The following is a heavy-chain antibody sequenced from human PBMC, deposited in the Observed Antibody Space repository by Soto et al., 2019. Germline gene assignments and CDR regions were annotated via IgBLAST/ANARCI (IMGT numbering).Heavy chain of an antibody. Sequence: PSETLCLTCTVSVGSVTNRSYSWGWIRQSPGKGLEWIGSVYYRGRSYSKSSVKSRVTISVDTSNNRFSLSLNSVTASDTAVYFCVSQRTTVPTKAYFDYWGPGALVTVSS. CDR3: VSQRTTVPTKAYFDY. D-gene: IGHD4-17*01. J-gene: IGHJ4*02. CDR1: VGSVTNRSYS. CDR2: VYYRGRS. V-gene: IGHV4-39*01.